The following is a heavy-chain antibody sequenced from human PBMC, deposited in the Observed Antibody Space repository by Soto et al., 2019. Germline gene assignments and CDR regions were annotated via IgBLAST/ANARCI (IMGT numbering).Heavy chain of an antibody. D-gene: IGHD6-13*01. CDR2: INPNSGGT. Sequence: GASVKVSCKASGYTFTGYYMHWVRQAPGQGLEWMGWINPNSGGTNYAQKFQGWVTMTRDTSISTAYMELSRLRSDDTAVYYCARAGPAATRSNYYYYGMDVWGKGTTVTVSS. V-gene: IGHV1-2*04. J-gene: IGHJ6*04. CDR1: GYTFTGYY. CDR3: ARAGPAATRSNYYYYGMDV.